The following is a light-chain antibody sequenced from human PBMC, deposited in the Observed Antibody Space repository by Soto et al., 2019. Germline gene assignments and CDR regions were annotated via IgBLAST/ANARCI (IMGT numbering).Light chain of an antibody. CDR1: SSNIGAGYD. Sequence: QSVLTQPPSVSGAPGQRVTISCTGSSSNIGAGYDVHWYQQLPGTDPKLLIYGNSNRPSGVPDRFSGSKSGTSASLAITGLQAEDEADYYCQSYYSSLSYVFGTGTKVTVL. J-gene: IGLJ1*01. CDR3: QSYYSSLSYV. CDR2: GNS. V-gene: IGLV1-40*01.